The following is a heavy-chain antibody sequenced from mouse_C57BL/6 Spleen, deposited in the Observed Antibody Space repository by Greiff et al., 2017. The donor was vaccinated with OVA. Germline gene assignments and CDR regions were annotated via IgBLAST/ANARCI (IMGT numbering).Heavy chain of an antibody. CDR1: GYTFTSYW. Sequence: VHVKQPGAELVRPGSSVKLSCKASGYTFTSYWMHWVKQRPIQGLEWIGNIDPSDSETHYNQKFKDKATLTVDKSSSTAYMQLSSLTSEDSAVYYCASWGRGFDYWGQGTTLTVSS. J-gene: IGHJ2*01. CDR2: IDPSDSET. CDR3: ASWGRGFDY. V-gene: IGHV1-52*01. D-gene: IGHD4-1*01.